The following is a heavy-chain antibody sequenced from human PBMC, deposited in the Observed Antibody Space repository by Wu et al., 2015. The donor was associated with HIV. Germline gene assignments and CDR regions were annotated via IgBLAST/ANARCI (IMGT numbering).Heavy chain of an antibody. CDR1: GGTFSSYA. J-gene: IGHJ6*02. V-gene: IGHV1-69*05. CDR2: IIPIFGTA. CDR3: ARAPLGYSSSWYEKEVYGMDV. Sequence: QVQLVQSGAEVKKPGSSVKVSCKASGGTFSSYAISWVRQAPGQGLEWMGGIIPIFGTANYAQKFQGRVTITTDESTSTAYMELSSLRSEDTAVYYCARAPLGYSSSWYEKEVYGMDVWGQGTTVTVSS. D-gene: IGHD6-13*01.